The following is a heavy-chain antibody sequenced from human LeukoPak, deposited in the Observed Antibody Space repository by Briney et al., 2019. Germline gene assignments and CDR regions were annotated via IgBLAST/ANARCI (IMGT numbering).Heavy chain of an antibody. D-gene: IGHD4-17*01. Sequence: GGSLRLSCAASGFTFSSYEMNWVRKAPGKGLEWVSYISSSGSTIYYADSVKGRFTISRDNAKNSLYLQMNSLRAEDTAVYYCARETVTEDPIYYYYYYYMDVWGKGTTVTVSS. V-gene: IGHV3-48*03. CDR2: ISSSGSTI. CDR1: GFTFSSYE. CDR3: ARETVTEDPIYYYYYYYMDV. J-gene: IGHJ6*03.